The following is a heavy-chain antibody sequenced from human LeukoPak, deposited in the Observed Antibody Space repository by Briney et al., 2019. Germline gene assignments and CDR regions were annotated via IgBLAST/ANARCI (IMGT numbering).Heavy chain of an antibody. CDR3: ATGYDGSGSLSYYFDY. CDR2: FDPEDGET. Sequence: ASVKVSCKVSGYTLTELSMHWVRQAPGKGLEWMGGFDPEDGETIYAQKFQGRVTMTEDTSTDTAYMELSSLRSEDTAVYYCATGYDGSGSLSYYFDYWGQGTLVTVSS. D-gene: IGHD3-22*01. V-gene: IGHV1-24*01. J-gene: IGHJ4*02. CDR1: GYTLTELS.